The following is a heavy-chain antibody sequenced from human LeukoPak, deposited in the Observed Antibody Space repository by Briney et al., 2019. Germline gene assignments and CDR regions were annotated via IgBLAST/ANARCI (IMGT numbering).Heavy chain of an antibody. J-gene: IGHJ4*02. V-gene: IGHV3-21*01. CDR3: ARVQRGEMATFDY. D-gene: IGHD5-24*01. CDR1: GFIFSSYS. CDR2: ISSTSTYI. Sequence: NPGGSLRLSCAASGFIFSSYSMNWVRHAPGKGLEWVSSISSTSTYIHYADSLKGRFTISRDNARNLLYLQINSLRVEDTAVYYCARVQRGEMATFDYWGQGTLVTVSS.